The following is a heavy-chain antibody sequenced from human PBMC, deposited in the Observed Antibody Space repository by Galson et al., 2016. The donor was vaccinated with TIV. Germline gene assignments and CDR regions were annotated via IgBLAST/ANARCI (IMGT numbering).Heavy chain of an antibody. V-gene: IGHV5-51*01. CDR1: GYSFTTYW. J-gene: IGHJ6*02. CDR2: IYPGDSDT. D-gene: IGHD3-10*01. Sequence: QSGAEVKKPGESLKISCKGSGYSFTTYWIGWVRQIPGKGLEWMGIIYPGDSDTRYSPSFRGQVTISADKSISTAYLQWSSLKASDTAMYYCARQDYYDSGGFHPTDYSFYYGMDVWGQGTTVIVSS. CDR3: ARQDYYDSGGFHPTDYSFYYGMDV.